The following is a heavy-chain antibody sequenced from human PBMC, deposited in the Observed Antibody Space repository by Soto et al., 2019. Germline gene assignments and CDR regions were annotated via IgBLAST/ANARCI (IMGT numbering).Heavy chain of an antibody. V-gene: IGHV4-59*01. CDR3: ARAGYSSGWATDY. J-gene: IGHJ4*02. Sequence: SETLSLTCSVSGGSISSYYWSWIRQPPGKGLEWIGYIYYSGSTNYNPSLKSRVTISVDTSKNQFSLKLSSVTAADTAVYYCARAGYSSGWATDYWGQGTLVTVSS. CDR1: GGSISSYY. CDR2: IYYSGST. D-gene: IGHD6-19*01.